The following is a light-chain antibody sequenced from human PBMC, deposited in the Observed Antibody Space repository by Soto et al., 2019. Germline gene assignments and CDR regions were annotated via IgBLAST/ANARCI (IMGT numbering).Light chain of an antibody. V-gene: IGLV2-11*01. J-gene: IGLJ1*01. CDR3: SSFTTSPTYV. CDR1: SVDVGAYDF. CDR2: VVS. Sequence: QSALTQPHSVSGSPGQSVTISCTGTSVDVGAYDFVSWYQQHPGKAPKLLIYVVSGRHSGVPHRFSGSKSGNAASLTISGLQAEDEADYYCSSFTTSPTYVFGTGTKLTVL.